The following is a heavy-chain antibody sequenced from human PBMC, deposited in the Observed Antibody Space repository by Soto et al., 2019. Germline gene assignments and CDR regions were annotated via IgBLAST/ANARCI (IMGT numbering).Heavy chain of an antibody. D-gene: IGHD2-21*02. CDR1: GFTFSSYG. V-gene: IGHV3-30*18. CDR2: ISYDGSNK. Sequence: GGSLRLSCAASGFTFSSYGMHWVRQAPGKGLEWVAVISYDGSNKYYADSVKGRFTISRDNSKNTLYLQMNSLRAEDTAVYYCAKAQNVVVTAASFFDYWGQGTLVTVSS. J-gene: IGHJ4*02. CDR3: AKAQNVVVTAASFFDY.